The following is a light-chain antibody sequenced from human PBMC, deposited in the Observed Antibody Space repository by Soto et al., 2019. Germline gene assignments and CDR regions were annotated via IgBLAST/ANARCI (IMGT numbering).Light chain of an antibody. Sequence: QSALTQPASVSGSPGQSITISCTGTSIDVGNYNLVSWYQHHPGKAPKLMIYEVNKRPSGVSNRFSGSKSGNTASLTISGLQAEDEADYYCCSYAGSNYVFGTGTKVTVL. J-gene: IGLJ1*01. CDR3: CSYAGSNYV. CDR1: SIDVGNYNL. V-gene: IGLV2-23*02. CDR2: EVN.